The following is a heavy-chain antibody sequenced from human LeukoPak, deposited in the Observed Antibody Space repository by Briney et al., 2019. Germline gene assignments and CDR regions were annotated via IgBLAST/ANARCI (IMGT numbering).Heavy chain of an antibody. CDR2: IHYTGST. J-gene: IGHJ6*03. CDR1: GGSISSYY. D-gene: IGHD1-1*01. V-gene: IGHV4-59*01. Sequence: SETLSLTCTVSGGSISSYYWSWIRQPPRKGLQWIGYIHYTGSTNYNPSLKSRVTISVNTSKNQFSLRLRSVTAADTAVYFCARGRVSSSTWYSTYYYYFYMDVWGKGTTVTVSS. CDR3: ARGRVSSSTWYSTYYYYFYMDV.